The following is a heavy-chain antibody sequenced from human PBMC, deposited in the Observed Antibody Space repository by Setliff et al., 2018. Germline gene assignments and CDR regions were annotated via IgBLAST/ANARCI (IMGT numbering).Heavy chain of an antibody. Sequence: GESLKIPCAASGFVFGTYGMHWVRQAPGKGLDWVASVRFDGSYKVYADSVKGRFTISRDNSENTLFLQMTSLRPEDTGVYYCVKVKKPLIRGSGFDYWGRGTLVTVYS. CDR1: GFVFGTYG. J-gene: IGHJ4*02. D-gene: IGHD3-10*01. V-gene: IGHV3-30*02. CDR2: VRFDGSYK. CDR3: VKVKKPLIRGSGFDY.